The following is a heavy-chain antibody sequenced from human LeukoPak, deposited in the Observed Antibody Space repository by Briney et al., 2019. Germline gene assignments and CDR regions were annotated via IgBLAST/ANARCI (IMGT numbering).Heavy chain of an antibody. Sequence: PSETLSLTCTVSGGSISSGGYYWSWIRQHPGKGLEWNGYIYYSGSTYYNPSLKSRVTIPVDTSKNQFSLKLSSVTAADTAVYYCASFPCSGGSCYSPDAFDIWGQGTMVTVSS. J-gene: IGHJ3*02. CDR2: IYYSGST. V-gene: IGHV4-31*03. CDR1: GGSISSGGYY. D-gene: IGHD2-15*01. CDR3: ASFPCSGGSCYSPDAFDI.